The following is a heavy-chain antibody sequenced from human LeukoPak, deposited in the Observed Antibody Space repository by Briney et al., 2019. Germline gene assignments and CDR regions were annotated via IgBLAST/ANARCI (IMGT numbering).Heavy chain of an antibody. Sequence: ASVKVSCTVSGYTLTELSMHWVRQAPGKGLEWMGWINPNSGGTNYAQKFQGRVTMTRDTSISTAYMELSRLRSDDTAVYYCARDVRPLELLDYWGQGTLVTVSS. J-gene: IGHJ4*02. CDR2: INPNSGGT. V-gene: IGHV1-2*02. CDR1: GYTLTELS. CDR3: ARDVRPLELLDY. D-gene: IGHD1-7*01.